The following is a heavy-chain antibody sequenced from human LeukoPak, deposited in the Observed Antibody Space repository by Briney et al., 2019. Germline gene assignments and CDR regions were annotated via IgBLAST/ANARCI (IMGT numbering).Heavy chain of an antibody. CDR1: GYTFTSYG. Sequence: GASVKVSCKASGYTFTSYGISWVRQAPGQGLEWMGWISTYNGNANYAQKFQGRVTMTTDTSTGTAYMELRSLSSDDTAVYYCARRTGYNFYYMDVWGQGTTVIVSS. D-gene: IGHD3/OR15-3a*01. CDR2: ISTYNGNA. V-gene: IGHV1-18*01. CDR3: ARRTGYNFYYMDV. J-gene: IGHJ6*03.